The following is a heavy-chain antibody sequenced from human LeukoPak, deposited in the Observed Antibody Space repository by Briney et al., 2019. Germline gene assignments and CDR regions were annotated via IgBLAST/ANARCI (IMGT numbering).Heavy chain of an antibody. J-gene: IGHJ3*02. CDR1: GFTVSSNY. D-gene: IGHD3-22*01. Sequence: GGSLRLSCAASGFTVSSNYMSWVRQTPGKGLEWVSVIYSGGSTYYADSVKGRFTISRDNSKNTLYLQMNSLRAEDTAVYYCARDRVYYYDSSGYYPDAFDIWGQGTMVTVSS. CDR3: ARDRVYYYDSSGYYPDAFDI. V-gene: IGHV3-66*01. CDR2: IYSGGST.